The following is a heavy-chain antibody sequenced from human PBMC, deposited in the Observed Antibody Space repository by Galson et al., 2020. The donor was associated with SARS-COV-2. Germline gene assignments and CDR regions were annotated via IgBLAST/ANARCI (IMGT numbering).Heavy chain of an antibody. Sequence: GGSLRLSCAAFGFPFSGSTIDWVRQASGKGLEWIGHIRSKANSYATGYAASVKGRFIISRDDSISTAYLQMNSLKSEDTAVYYCASPSGGGPWGQGTLVTVSS. CDR2: IRSKANSYAT. V-gene: IGHV3-73*01. J-gene: IGHJ5*02. CDR3: ASPSGGGP. D-gene: IGHD3-16*01. CDR1: GFPFSGST.